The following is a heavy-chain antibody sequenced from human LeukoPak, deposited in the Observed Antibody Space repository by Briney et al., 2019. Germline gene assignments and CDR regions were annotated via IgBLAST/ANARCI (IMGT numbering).Heavy chain of an antibody. Sequence: SETLSLTCAVYGGSFSGYYWSWIRQPPGKGLEWIGEINHSGSTNYNPSLKSRVTISVDTSKNQFSLKLSSVTAADTAVYYCARHAADSGWFYDYWGQGTLVTVSS. CDR3: ARHAADSGWFYDY. D-gene: IGHD6-19*01. CDR2: INHSGST. CDR1: GGSFSGYY. V-gene: IGHV4-34*01. J-gene: IGHJ4*02.